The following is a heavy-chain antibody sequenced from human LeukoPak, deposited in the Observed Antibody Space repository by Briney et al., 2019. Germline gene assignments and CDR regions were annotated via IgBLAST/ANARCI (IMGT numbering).Heavy chain of an antibody. J-gene: IGHJ4*02. CDR2: ISSSSSPI. Sequence: GGSLRLSCAASGFTFSDYSMNWVRQAPGKGLEWVSYISSSSSPIYYADSVKGRFTISRDNAENSLYLQMNSLRDEDTAVYYCARYSNGYYSYYFDYWGQRTLVTVSS. V-gene: IGHV3-48*02. D-gene: IGHD3-22*01. CDR1: GFTFSDYS. CDR3: ARYSNGYYSYYFDY.